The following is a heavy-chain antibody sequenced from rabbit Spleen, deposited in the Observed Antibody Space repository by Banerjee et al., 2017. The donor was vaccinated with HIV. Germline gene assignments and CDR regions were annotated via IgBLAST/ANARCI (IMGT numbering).Heavy chain of an antibody. CDR2: INIVTGKS. D-gene: IGHD1-1*01. J-gene: IGHJ4*01. V-gene: IGHV1S45*01. CDR3: ARDLVAVIGWNFYL. CDR1: GLDFSSTCY. Sequence: QEQLEESGGDLVKPEGSLTLTCTASGLDFSSTCYMCWVRQAPGKGLEWIACINIVTGKSVYASWAKGRFTMSRTSSTTVTLQMTSLTVADTATYFCARDLVAVIGWNFYLWGPGTLVTVS.